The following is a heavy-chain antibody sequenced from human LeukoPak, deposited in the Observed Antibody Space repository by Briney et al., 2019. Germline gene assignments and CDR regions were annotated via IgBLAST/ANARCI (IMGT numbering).Heavy chain of an antibody. CDR1: GGSVSSGSYY. J-gene: IGHJ4*02. D-gene: IGHD2-15*01. CDR2: IYYSGST. V-gene: IGHV4-61*01. CDR3: ARGYSNFDY. Sequence: PSETLSLTCTVSGGSVSSGSYYWSWIRQPPGKGLEWIWYIYYSGSTNYNPPLKSRVTISVDTSKNQSSLKLSSVTAADTAVYYGARGYSNFDYWGQGTLVTVSS.